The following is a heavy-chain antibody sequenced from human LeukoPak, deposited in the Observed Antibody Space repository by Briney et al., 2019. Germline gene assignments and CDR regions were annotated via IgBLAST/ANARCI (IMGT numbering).Heavy chain of an antibody. Sequence: ASVKVSCNVSGYTLTELSMHWVRQAPGKGLEWMGGFDPEDGETIYAQKFQGRVTMTEDTSTDTAYMELSSLRSEDTAVYYSATVGGYNAFDIWGQGTMVTVSS. D-gene: IGHD5-12*01. CDR3: ATVGGYNAFDI. V-gene: IGHV1-24*01. CDR2: FDPEDGET. J-gene: IGHJ3*02. CDR1: GYTLTELS.